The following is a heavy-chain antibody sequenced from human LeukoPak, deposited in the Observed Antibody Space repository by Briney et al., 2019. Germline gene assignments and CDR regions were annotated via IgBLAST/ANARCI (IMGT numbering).Heavy chain of an antibody. J-gene: IGHJ4*02. CDR2: ISGSGGST. CDR1: GFTFSSYG. D-gene: IGHD3-9*01. Sequence: GGSLRLSCAASGFTFSSYGMSWVRQAPGKGLEWVSAISGSGGSTYYADSVKGRFTISRDNSKNTLYLQMNSLRAEDTAVYYCAKAHVLRYFDWLPYFDYWGQGTLVTVSS. CDR3: AKAHVLRYFDWLPYFDY. V-gene: IGHV3-23*01.